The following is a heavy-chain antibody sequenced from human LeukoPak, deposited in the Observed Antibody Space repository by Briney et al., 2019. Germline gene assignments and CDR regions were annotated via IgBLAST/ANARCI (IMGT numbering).Heavy chain of an antibody. CDR1: GDSVSSNSAA. J-gene: IGHJ4*02. D-gene: IGHD6-19*01. CDR3: ARDQSNGVAGTVFDY. V-gene: IGHV6-1*01. Sequence: SQTLSLTCDISGDSVSSNSAAWNWIRQSPSRGLEWLGRTYYRSNWSNDYAVSVKSRITINPDTSENQFSLQLNSVTPDDTAVYYCARDQSNGVAGTVFDYWGQGTLVTVSS. CDR2: TYYRSNWSN.